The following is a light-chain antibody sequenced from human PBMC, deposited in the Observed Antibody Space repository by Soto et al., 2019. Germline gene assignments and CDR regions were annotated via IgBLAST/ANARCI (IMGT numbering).Light chain of an antibody. Sequence: QAVLTQPPSASGTPGQRGTISCSGGSSNIGRNPVNWYLQLPGTAPKLLIYTNDRRPSGVPDRVSASKSGTSASLTISGLQSEDEADYYCAAWDDSLYGMVFGGGTKVTVL. CDR2: TND. CDR1: SSNIGRNP. CDR3: AAWDDSLYGMV. J-gene: IGLJ2*01. V-gene: IGLV1-44*01.